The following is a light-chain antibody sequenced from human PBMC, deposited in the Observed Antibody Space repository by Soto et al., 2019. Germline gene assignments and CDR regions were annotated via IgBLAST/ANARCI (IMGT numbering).Light chain of an antibody. CDR1: QSLVHSDGNTY. Sequence: DIVLTQTPLSSPVTLGQPASISCRSSQSLVHSDGNTYLSWFHQRPGQPPRLLIDKVSNRFSGVKDRFSGSGAGTDFTLKISRVEAEDVCIHFCMQATQYRPYTFGQGTKLEIK. V-gene: IGKV2-24*01. J-gene: IGKJ2*01. CDR3: MQATQYRPYT. CDR2: KVS.